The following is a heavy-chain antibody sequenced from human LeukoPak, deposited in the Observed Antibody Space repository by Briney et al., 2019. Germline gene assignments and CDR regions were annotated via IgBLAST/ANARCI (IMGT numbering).Heavy chain of an antibody. D-gene: IGHD6-13*01. J-gene: IGHJ4*02. V-gene: IGHV4-34*01. CDR3: ARHNRASSWYSQVLDY. Sequence: SETLSLTCAVYGGSFSGYYWSWIRQPPGKGLEWIGEINHSGSTNYNPSLKSRVTISVDTSKNQFSLKLSSVTAADTAVYYCARHNRASSWYSQVLDYWGQGTLVTVSS. CDR1: GGSFSGYY. CDR2: INHSGST.